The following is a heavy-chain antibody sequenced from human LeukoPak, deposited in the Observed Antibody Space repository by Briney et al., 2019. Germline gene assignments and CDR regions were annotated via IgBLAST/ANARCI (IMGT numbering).Heavy chain of an antibody. V-gene: IGHV1-24*01. D-gene: IGHD4-11*01. J-gene: IGHJ2*01. CDR2: FDPEDGET. CDR3: ATDSRRGRLHSNQHWYFDL. Sequence: ASVKVSCKVSGYTLTELSMHWVRQAPGKGLEWMGGFDPEDGETIYAQKFQGRVTMTEDTSTDTAYMELSSLRSEDTAVYYCATDSRRGRLHSNQHWYFDLWGRGTLVTVSS. CDR1: GYTLTELS.